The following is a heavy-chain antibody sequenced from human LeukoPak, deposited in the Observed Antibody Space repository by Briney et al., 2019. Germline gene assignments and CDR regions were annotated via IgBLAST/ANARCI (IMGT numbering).Heavy chain of an antibody. J-gene: IGHJ4*02. CDR3: AREAPRGYYDSSGYYDY. D-gene: IGHD3-22*01. V-gene: IGHV3-48*01. CDR2: ISSSSSTI. CDR1: GFTFSSYS. Sequence: GGSLRLSCAASGFTFSSYSMNWVRPAPGKGLEWVSYISSSSSTIYYADSVKGRFTISRDNAKNSLYLQMNSLRAEDTAVYYCAREAPRGYYDSSGYYDYWGQGTLVTVSS.